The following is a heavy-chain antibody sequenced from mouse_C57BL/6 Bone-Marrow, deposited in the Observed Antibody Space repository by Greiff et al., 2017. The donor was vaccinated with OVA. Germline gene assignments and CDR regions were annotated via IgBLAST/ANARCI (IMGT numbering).Heavy chain of an antibody. CDR3: ARRGLPHAMDY. V-gene: IGHV1-19*01. D-gene: IGHD2-2*01. CDR1: GYTFTDYY. Sequence: EVQLQQSGPVLVKPGASVKMSCKASGYTFTDYYMNWVKQSHGRSLEWIGVINPYNGGTSYNQKFKGKATLTVDTSSSTAYMELNSLTSEDSAVYYCARRGLPHAMDYWGQGTSVTVSS. J-gene: IGHJ4*01. CDR2: INPYNGGT.